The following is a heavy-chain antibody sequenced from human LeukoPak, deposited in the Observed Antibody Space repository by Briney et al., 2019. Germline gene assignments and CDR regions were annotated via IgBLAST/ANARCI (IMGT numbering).Heavy chain of an antibody. CDR3: ARKIVGATGFSYYYYYMDV. J-gene: IGHJ6*03. V-gene: IGHV4-59*08. CDR1: GGSISSYY. CDR2: IYYSGST. Sequence: SETLSLTCTVSGGSISSYYWSRIRQPPGEGLEWIGYIYYSGSTNYNPSLKSRVTISVDTSKNQFSLKLSSVTAADTAVYYCARKIVGATGFSYYYYYMDVWGKGTTVTVSS. D-gene: IGHD1-26*01.